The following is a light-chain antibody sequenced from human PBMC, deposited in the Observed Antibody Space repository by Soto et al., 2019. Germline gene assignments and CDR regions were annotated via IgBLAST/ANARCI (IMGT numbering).Light chain of an antibody. CDR3: AAWDDSLSGVL. Sequence: QPVLTQLPSASGTPGQRVTISCSGSDSNLRNNYVNWYQQLPGSAPKLLIYRGDQRPSGVPDRFSGSKSGTSASLAISGLRSEDDAVYYCAAWDDSLSGVLFGGGTKLTVL. CDR1: DSNLRNNY. V-gene: IGLV1-47*02. CDR2: RGD. J-gene: IGLJ2*01.